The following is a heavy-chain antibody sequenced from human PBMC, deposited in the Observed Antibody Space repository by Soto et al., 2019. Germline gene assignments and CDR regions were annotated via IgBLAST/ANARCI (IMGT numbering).Heavy chain of an antibody. CDR2: IKPNSGGT. J-gene: IGHJ3*02. Sequence: ASVKVSCKASGYTFTGYYMHWVRQAPGQGLEWMGWIKPNSGGTNYAQKFQGWVTMTRDTSISTAYMELSRLRSDDTAVYYCATSTSCCYTRTSSSPFDAFDIWGQGTMVTVSS. CDR1: GYTFTGYY. D-gene: IGHD2-2*01. V-gene: IGHV1-2*04. CDR3: ATSTSCCYTRTSSSPFDAFDI.